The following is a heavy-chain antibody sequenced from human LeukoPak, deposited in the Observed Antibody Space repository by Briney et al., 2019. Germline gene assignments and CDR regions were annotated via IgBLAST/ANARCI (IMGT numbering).Heavy chain of an antibody. CDR3: AKDGLPSYYYYYMDV. CDR2: VRYDGTNK. D-gene: IGHD5-12*01. V-gene: IGHV3-30*02. Sequence: GGSLRLSCAASGFTFSSYGMHWVRQAPGEGLEWVAFVRYDGTNKYYADSVKGRFTISRDDSKNTLYLQMNSLRAEDTAVYYCAKDGLPSYYYYYMDVWGKGTTVTVSS. CDR1: GFTFSSYG. J-gene: IGHJ6*03.